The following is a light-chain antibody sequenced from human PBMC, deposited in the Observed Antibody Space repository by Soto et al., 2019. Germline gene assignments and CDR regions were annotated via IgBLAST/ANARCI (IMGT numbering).Light chain of an antibody. Sequence: QSALTQPASVSGSPGQSITISCTGTSSDVGGYNYVSWYQHHPSKAPKLLIYEVSNRPSGVSNRFSGSKSGNTASLTISGLQAEDEADYYCNSYTSSTTLVFGGGTKLTVL. CDR3: NSYTSSTTLV. CDR1: SSDVGGYNY. CDR2: EVS. J-gene: IGLJ2*01. V-gene: IGLV2-14*01.